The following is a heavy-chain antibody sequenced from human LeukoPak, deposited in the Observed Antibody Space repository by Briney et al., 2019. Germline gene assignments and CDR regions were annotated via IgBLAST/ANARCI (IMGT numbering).Heavy chain of an antibody. CDR2: MNPNSGNT. CDR1: NYTFTNYG. V-gene: IGHV1-8*01. Sequence: ASVKVSCKASNYTFTNYGISWVRQAPGQGLEWMGWMNPNSGNTGYAQKFQGRVTMTRNTSISTAYMELSSLRSEDTAVYYCATLVRGVEPNWFDPWGQGTLVTVSS. D-gene: IGHD3-10*01. CDR3: ATLVRGVEPNWFDP. J-gene: IGHJ5*02.